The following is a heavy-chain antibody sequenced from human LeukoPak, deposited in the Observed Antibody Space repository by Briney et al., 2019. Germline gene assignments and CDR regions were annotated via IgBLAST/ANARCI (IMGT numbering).Heavy chain of an antibody. D-gene: IGHD3-10*01. CDR3: ARNLYSVVRDFDD. Sequence: GGSLRLSCAASGFTFSSYWMHWVRQAPGKGLVWVSRINSDGSSISYADSVKGRFTISRDNAKNTLYLQMNSLRAEDTAVYYCARNLYSVVRDFDDWGQGTLVTVSS. V-gene: IGHV3-74*01. J-gene: IGHJ4*02. CDR1: GFTFSSYW. CDR2: INSDGSSI.